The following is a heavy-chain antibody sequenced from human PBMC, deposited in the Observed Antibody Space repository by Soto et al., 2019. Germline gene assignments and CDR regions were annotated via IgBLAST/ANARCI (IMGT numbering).Heavy chain of an antibody. CDR2: INPSGGST. V-gene: IGHV1-46*03. D-gene: IGHD6-6*01. CDR3: ARGRYSSSSRLDY. J-gene: IGHJ4*02. Sequence: PGQGLEWMGIINPSGGSTSYAQKFQGRVTMTRDTSTSTVYMELSSLRSEDTAVYYCARGRYSSSSRLDYWGQGTLVTVSS.